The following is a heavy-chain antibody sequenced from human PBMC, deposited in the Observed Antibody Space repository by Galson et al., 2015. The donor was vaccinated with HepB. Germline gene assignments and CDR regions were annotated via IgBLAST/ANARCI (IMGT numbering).Heavy chain of an antibody. Sequence: SVKVSCKASGYTFTSYGISWVRQAPGQGLEWMGWISAYNGNTNYAQKLQGRVTMTTDTSTSTAYMELRSLRSDDTAVYYCARDFIVAAAGMDEIWGQGTLVTVSS. D-gene: IGHD6-13*01. V-gene: IGHV1-18*01. J-gene: IGHJ4*02. CDR3: ARDFIVAAAGMDEI. CDR2: ISAYNGNT. CDR1: GYTFTSYG.